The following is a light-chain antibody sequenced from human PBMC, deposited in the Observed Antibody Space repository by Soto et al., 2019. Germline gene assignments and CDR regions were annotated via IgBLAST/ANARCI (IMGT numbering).Light chain of an antibody. J-gene: IGLJ1*01. V-gene: IGLV2-14*01. CDR2: EVS. Sequence: QSVLTQPASVSGSLGQSITISCTGTSSDVGGYKYVSLYQQHPGKAPKLIIYEVSNRPSGVSDRFSASKSGNTASLTISGLQAVDEADYYCNSYTNATALEVFGTGTKATVL. CDR1: SSDVGGYKY. CDR3: NSYTNATALEV.